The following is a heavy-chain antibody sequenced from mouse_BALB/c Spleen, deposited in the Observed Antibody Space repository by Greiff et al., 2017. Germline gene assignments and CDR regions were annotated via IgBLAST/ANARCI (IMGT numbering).Heavy chain of an antibody. CDR2: INPYNDGT. Sequence: VQLKQSGPELVKPGASVKMSCKASGYTFTNYVMHWVKQKPGQGLEWIGYINPYNDGTKYNEKFKGKATLTSDKSSSTAYMELSSLTSEDSAVYYCARQGGNYPTSLFAYWGQGTLVTVSA. V-gene: IGHV1-14*01. J-gene: IGHJ3*01. D-gene: IGHD2-1*01. CDR1: GYTFTNYV. CDR3: ARQGGNYPTSLFAY.